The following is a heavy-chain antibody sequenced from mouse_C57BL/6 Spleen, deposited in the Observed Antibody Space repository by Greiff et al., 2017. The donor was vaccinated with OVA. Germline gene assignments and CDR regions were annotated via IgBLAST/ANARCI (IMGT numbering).Heavy chain of an antibody. CDR3: ERASCILYAMDY. CDR1: GYTFTDYN. CDR2: IHPNNGGT. D-gene: IGHD6-2*01. V-gene: IGHV1-18*01. J-gene: IGHJ4*01. Sequence: EVQLVESGPELVKPGASVKIPCKASGYTFTDYNMDWVKQSHGKSLEWIGDIHPNNGGTIFNQKFKGKATLTVDKSSSTAYMELRSLTSEDTAVDYCERASCILYAMDYWGQGTSVTVSA.